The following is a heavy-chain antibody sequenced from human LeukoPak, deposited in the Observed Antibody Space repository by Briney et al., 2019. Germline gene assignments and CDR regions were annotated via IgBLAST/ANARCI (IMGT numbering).Heavy chain of an antibody. D-gene: IGHD6-19*01. CDR3: ARVAGWHWFDP. V-gene: IGHV3-23*01. CDR2: IRPSGDNT. CDR1: GGSISSSPYY. J-gene: IGHJ5*02. Sequence: ETLSLTCTVSGGSISSSPYYWGWIRQPPGKGLEWVSSIRPSGDNTYYGDSVKGRFTISRDNSKNTVYLQMNNMRVDDTAVYYCARVAGWHWFDPWGQGTLVTVSS.